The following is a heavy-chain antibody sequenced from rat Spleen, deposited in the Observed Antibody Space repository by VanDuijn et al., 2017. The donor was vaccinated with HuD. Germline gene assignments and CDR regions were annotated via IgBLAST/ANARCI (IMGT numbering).Heavy chain of an antibody. Sequence: EVRLVESGGGLVQPGRSLKLSCAASGFTFDDYGMAWVRQAPKNGLEWVASITWGGSNTFYTDNVKGRFTISRNNAKNVLYLQMSNLRSEDTATYYCARHNSGYGVMDAWGQGVMVTVSS. D-gene: IGHD4-3*01. CDR1: GFTFDDYG. J-gene: IGHJ2*01. CDR2: ITWGGSNT. V-gene: IGHV5-7*01. CDR3: ARHNSGYGVMDA.